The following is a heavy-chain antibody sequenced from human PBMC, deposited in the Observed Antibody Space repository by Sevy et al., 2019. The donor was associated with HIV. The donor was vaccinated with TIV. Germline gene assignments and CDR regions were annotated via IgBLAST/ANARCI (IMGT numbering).Heavy chain of an antibody. V-gene: IGHV1-24*01. D-gene: IGHD2-2*01. CDR3: ATGYCSSTSCSNWFDP. CDR1: GYTLTELS. J-gene: IGHJ5*02. CDR2: FDPEDGET. Sequence: ASVKVSCKVSGYTLTELSMHWVRQAPGKGLEWMGGFDPEDGETIYAQKFQGRVTMTEDTSTDTACMELSSLRSEDTAVYYCATGYCSSTSCSNWFDPWGQGTLVTVSS.